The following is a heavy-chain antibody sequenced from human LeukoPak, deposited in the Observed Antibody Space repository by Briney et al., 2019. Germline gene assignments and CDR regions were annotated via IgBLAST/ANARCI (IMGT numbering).Heavy chain of an antibody. Sequence: PSETLSLTCTVSGGSISSSSYFWGWIRRPPGKGLEWIGSIYYSGSTYYNPSLKSRVTISVDTSKNQFSLKLSSVTAADTAVYYCASSGGAEVAGTDWGQGTLVTVSS. CDR3: ASSGGAEVAGTD. J-gene: IGHJ4*02. CDR2: IYYSGST. CDR1: GGSISSSSYF. D-gene: IGHD6-19*01. V-gene: IGHV4-39*07.